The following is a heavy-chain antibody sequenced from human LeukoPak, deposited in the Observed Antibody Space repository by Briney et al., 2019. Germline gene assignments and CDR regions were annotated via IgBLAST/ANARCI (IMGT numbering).Heavy chain of an antibody. D-gene: IGHD6-19*01. J-gene: IGHJ3*02. CDR1: GYTFSSYG. CDR2: INHNSGGT. Sequence: ASVNLSCKASGYTFSSYGISWVRQAPGQGLEWMGWINHNSGGTKYAQKFQGRVNITRDTSINTAYMEVRRLTSDDTAVYYCARERGTLAVAGDAFDIWGQGTMVTVSS. V-gene: IGHV1-2*02. CDR3: ARERGTLAVAGDAFDI.